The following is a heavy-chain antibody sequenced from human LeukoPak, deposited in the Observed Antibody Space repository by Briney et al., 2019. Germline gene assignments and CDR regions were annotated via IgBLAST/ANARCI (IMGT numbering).Heavy chain of an antibody. V-gene: IGHV4-59*01. CDR2: IYYSGST. Sequence: SETLSLTCTVSGGSISSYYWSWIRQPPGKGLEWIGYIYYSGSTNYNPSLKSRVTISVDTSKNQFSLKLSSVTAADTAVHYCASLTIFGVVTDYWGQGTLVTVSS. J-gene: IGHJ4*02. D-gene: IGHD3-3*01. CDR1: GGSISSYY. CDR3: ASLTIFGVVTDY.